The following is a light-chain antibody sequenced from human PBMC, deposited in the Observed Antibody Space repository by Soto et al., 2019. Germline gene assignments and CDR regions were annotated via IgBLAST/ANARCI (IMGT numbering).Light chain of an antibody. CDR2: ENN. CDR3: GTWDSSLSAWV. Sequence: QSVLTQPPSVSAAPGQKVTISCSGSSSNIGNNYVSWYQQLPGTAPKLLIYENNKRPSGIPDRFSGSKSGTSATLGITGLQTGDEADYYCGTWDSSLSAWVFGTGTKLTVL. CDR1: SSNIGNNY. V-gene: IGLV1-51*02. J-gene: IGLJ1*01.